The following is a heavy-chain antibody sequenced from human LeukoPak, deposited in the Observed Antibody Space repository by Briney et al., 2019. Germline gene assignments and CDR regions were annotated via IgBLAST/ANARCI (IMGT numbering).Heavy chain of an antibody. Sequence: GGSLRLSCAASGFTFGSYAMSWVRQAPGKGLEWVSAISGSGGSTYYADSVKGRFTISRDNSKNTLYLQMNSLRAEDTAVYYCAKDQRYTHMGPLDYWGQGTLVTVSS. V-gene: IGHV3-23*01. D-gene: IGHD1-14*01. CDR2: ISGSGGST. J-gene: IGHJ4*02. CDR1: GFTFGSYA. CDR3: AKDQRYTHMGPLDY.